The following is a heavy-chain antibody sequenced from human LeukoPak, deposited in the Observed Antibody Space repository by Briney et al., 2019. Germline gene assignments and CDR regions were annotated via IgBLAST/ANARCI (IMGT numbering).Heavy chain of an antibody. V-gene: IGHV3-48*01. Sequence: QPGGSLRLSCAASGFTFSSSNMHWVRQAPGEGLVWVSYITGSSSSMYYADSVKGRFTISRDNAKDSLFLQMNSLRAEDTAVYYCASDVVGGTTNYWGQGTLVTVSS. CDR3: ASDVVGGTTNY. D-gene: IGHD1-26*01. J-gene: IGHJ4*02. CDR2: ITGSSSSM. CDR1: GFTFSSSN.